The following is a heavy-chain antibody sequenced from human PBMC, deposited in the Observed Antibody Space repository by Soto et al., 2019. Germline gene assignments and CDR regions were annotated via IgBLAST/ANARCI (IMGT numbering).Heavy chain of an antibody. CDR2: ISGSGNST. CDR1: GFTFSSYA. D-gene: IGHD3-10*01. J-gene: IGHJ4*02. V-gene: IGHV3-23*01. Sequence: SVGSLRLSCAASGFTFSSYAMSWVRQAPGKGLEWVSGISGSGNSTYYADSVKGRFTISRDNSKNTLYLQMNSLRAEDAAVYYCAKGHRIHYYGSGSYHDYWGQGTLVTVSS. CDR3: AKGHRIHYYGSGSYHDY.